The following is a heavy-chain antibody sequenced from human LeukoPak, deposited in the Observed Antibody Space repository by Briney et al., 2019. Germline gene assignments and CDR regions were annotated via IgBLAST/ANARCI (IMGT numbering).Heavy chain of an antibody. CDR2: IYPNSGGT. CDR1: GYTFTSYD. J-gene: IGHJ5*02. CDR3: ARGVRFDP. Sequence: ASVKVSCKASGYTFTSYDINRVRQAPGQGLEWMGWIYPNSGGTNYAQKFQGRVTMTRDTSISTAYMELSRLRSDDTAVYYCARGVRFDPWGQGTLVTVSS. V-gene: IGHV1-2*02.